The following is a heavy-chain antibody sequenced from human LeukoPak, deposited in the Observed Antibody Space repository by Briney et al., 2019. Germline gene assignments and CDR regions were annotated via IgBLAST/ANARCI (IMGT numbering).Heavy chain of an antibody. CDR2: IKSNADGGTP. J-gene: IGHJ4*02. CDR1: GFSFMNAW. Sequence: GGSLRLSXAASGFSFMNAWMIWVRQAPGKGREWVGRIKSNADGGTPDYAAPARGRFTISRDDSKNTLYLQMNSLKTEDTAVYYCTTFYHEYSPYWGRGTLVTVSS. D-gene: IGHD2/OR15-2a*01. V-gene: IGHV3-15*01. CDR3: TTFYHEYSPY.